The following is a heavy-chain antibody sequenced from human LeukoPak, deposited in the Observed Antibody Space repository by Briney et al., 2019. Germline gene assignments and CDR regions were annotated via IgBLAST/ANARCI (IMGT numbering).Heavy chain of an antibody. Sequence: ASVKVSCKASGYTFTSYGISWVRHAPGEGIEWMGWISAYNGNTNYAQKLQGRVTMTTDTSTSTAYMELRSLRSDDTAVYYCASLTRIAVAGTYTYYFDYWGQGTLVTVSS. CDR2: ISAYNGNT. CDR3: ASLTRIAVAGTYTYYFDY. CDR1: GYTFTSYG. V-gene: IGHV1-18*01. J-gene: IGHJ4*02. D-gene: IGHD6-19*01.